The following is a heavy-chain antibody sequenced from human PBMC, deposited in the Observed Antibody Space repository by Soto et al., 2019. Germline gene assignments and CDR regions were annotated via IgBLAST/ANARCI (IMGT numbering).Heavy chain of an antibody. J-gene: IGHJ4*02. D-gene: IGHD1-26*01. CDR2: IYSGGST. V-gene: IGHV3-53*04. CDR1: GFTFSSYW. CDR3: ARGGGPDGLEGDY. Sequence: GGSLRLSCAASGFTFSSYWMHWVRQAPGKGLVWVSVIYSGGSTYYADSVKGRFTISRHNSKNTLYLQMNSLRAEDTAVYYCARGGGPDGLEGDYWGQGTLVTVSS.